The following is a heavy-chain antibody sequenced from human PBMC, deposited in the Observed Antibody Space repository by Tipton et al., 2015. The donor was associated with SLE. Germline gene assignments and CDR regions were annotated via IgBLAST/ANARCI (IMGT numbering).Heavy chain of an antibody. J-gene: IGHJ6*02. D-gene: IGHD2-15*01. V-gene: IGHV3-21*01. CDR1: GFTFSSYS. CDR2: ISSSSSYI. CDR3: AGRIGGYYDMDV. Sequence: SLRLSCAASGFTFSSYSMNWVRQAPGKGLEWVSFISSSSSYIYYADSVKGRFTISRDNSKNTLYLQMNSLRAEDTAVYYCAGRIGGYYDMDVWGQGTTVTVSS.